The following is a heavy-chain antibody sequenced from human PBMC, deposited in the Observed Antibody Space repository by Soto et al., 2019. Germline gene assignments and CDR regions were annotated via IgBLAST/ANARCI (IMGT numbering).Heavy chain of an antibody. CDR3: ARARDSSSWSVPDAFDI. CDR1: GYTFACYY. V-gene: IGHV1-2*04. D-gene: IGHD6-13*01. CDR2: INPNSGGT. J-gene: IGHJ3*02. Sequence: ASVTVSCKASGYTFACYYMHWVRQAPGQGLEWMGWINPNSGGTNYAQKFQGWVTMTRDTSISTAYMELSRLRSDDTAVYYCARARDSSSWSVPDAFDIWGQGTMVTVSS.